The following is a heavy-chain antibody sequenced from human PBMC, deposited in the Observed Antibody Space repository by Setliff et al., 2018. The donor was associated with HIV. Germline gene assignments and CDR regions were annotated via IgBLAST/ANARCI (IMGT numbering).Heavy chain of an antibody. J-gene: IGHJ3*02. D-gene: IGHD4-17*01. V-gene: IGHV4-38-2*01. Sequence: SETLSLTCDVSGYSISSGYYWGWIRQSPGKGLEWIATIYHTGSTYYNPSLKSRVTISVDTSTNQVSLQLSSVTAADTAVYYCAMTGSNLYGDYYDAFDIWGQGTMVTVSS. CDR2: IYHTGST. CDR3: AMTGSNLYGDYYDAFDI. CDR1: GYSISSGYY.